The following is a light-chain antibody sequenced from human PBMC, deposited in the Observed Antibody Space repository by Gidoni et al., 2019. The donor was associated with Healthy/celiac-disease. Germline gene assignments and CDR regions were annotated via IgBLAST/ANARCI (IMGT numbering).Light chain of an antibody. CDR3: KQRSRT. J-gene: IGKJ1*01. Sequence: EMVLTQSPAPLSLSPGERATLSCRASQSFSSYFAWYQQKPGKAPRLLIYDASNRATGIPARFRGRGAGTDFTSTISSLEPEDFEVYYCKQRSRTFGQGTKVEIK. CDR1: QSFSSY. V-gene: IGKV3-11*01. CDR2: DAS.